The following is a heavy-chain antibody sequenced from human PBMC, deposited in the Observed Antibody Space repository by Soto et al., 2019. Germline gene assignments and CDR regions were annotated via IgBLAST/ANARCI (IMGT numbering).Heavy chain of an antibody. CDR1: GFSVSSSNNY. Sequence: SETLSLTCRVSGFSVSSSNNYWSWLRQPPGKGLEWIGYIYQSGTTNYNPSLKSRVTISVDRSKNQFSLKLSSVTAADTAVYYCARDNRSGYYFDYWGQGTLVTV. CDR2: IYQSGTT. D-gene: IGHD3-22*01. V-gene: IGHV4-61*01. CDR3: ARDNRSGYYFDY. J-gene: IGHJ4*02.